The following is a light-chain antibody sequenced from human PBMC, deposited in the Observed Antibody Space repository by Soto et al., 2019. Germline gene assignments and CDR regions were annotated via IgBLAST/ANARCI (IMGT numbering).Light chain of an antibody. Sequence: IQMTQTPSTLSASVGERVTINCRASQNVNDYLAWYQQKPGNSPKVLIYDASTLERGVPSRFSGSGSGTEFTLTISGLQADDFATYYCQQYSSHRTFGQGTKVDI. J-gene: IGKJ1*01. V-gene: IGKV1-5*01. CDR2: DAS. CDR1: QNVNDY. CDR3: QQYSSHRT.